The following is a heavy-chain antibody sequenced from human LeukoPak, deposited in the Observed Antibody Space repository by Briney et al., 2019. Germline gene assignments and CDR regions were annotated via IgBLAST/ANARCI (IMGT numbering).Heavy chain of an antibody. V-gene: IGHV3-NL1*01. CDR2: IYSGGST. Sequence: GGSLRLSCAASGFTFSSYGMHWVRQAPGKGLEWVAVIYSGGSTYYADSVKGRFTISRDNSKNTLYLQMNSLRAEDTAVYYCAKARRYSSYDAFDMWGQGTMVTVSS. CDR1: GFTFSSYG. J-gene: IGHJ3*02. D-gene: IGHD6-13*01. CDR3: AKARRYSSYDAFDM.